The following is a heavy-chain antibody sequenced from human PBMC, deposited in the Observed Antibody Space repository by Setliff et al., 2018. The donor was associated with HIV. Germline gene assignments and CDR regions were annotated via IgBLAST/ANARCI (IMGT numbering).Heavy chain of an antibody. CDR3: ARAMRGVVVTNMYYYYGMDV. Sequence: KLPETLSLTCTVSGGSIRTGAYYWGWIRQPPGKGLEWIGSIYHSGSTYYNPSLKSRVTISVDTSKNQFPLELSSVTAADTAVYYCARAMRGVVVTNMYYYYGMDVWGQGTTVTVSS. V-gene: IGHV4-39*06. CDR2: IYHSGST. J-gene: IGHJ6*02. CDR1: GGSIRTGAYY. D-gene: IGHD2-21*02.